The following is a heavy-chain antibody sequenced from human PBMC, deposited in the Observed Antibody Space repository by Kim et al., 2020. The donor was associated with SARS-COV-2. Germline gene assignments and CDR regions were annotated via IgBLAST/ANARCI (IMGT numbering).Heavy chain of an antibody. CDR3: AKDLGSVGFGSDY. V-gene: IGHV3-23*01. Sequence: SADSGKGRFTMSRDYSKNTVHLQMDSLRAEDTALYYCAKDLGSVGFGSDYWGQGTLVIVSS. J-gene: IGHJ4*02. D-gene: IGHD3-16*01.